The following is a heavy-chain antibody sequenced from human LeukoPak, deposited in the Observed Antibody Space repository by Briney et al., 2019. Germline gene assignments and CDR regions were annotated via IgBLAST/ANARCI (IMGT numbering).Heavy chain of an antibody. CDR3: VTGAYSSTRRYFDL. J-gene: IGHJ2*01. D-gene: IGHD6-19*01. CDR1: GFSFRNYW. Sequence: GGSLRLSCAASGFSFRNYWMPWIRQAPGKGLEWVANMNQDGSEKYYVDSVRGRLTISRDNAKNSLFLQMNSLRAEDTAVYHCVTGAYSSTRRYFDLWGRGTLVIVSS. CDR2: MNQDGSEK. V-gene: IGHV3-7*01.